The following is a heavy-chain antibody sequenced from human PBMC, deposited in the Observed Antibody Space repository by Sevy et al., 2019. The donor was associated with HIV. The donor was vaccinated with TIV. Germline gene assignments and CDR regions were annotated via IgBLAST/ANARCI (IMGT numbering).Heavy chain of an antibody. Sequence: SETLSLTCAVSGGSISSGGYSWSWIRQPPGKGLEWIGYIYHSGSTYYNPSLKSRVTISVDMSKNQFSLKLSSVTAADTAVYYCARGSGYYGSGRPSNWFDPWGQGTLVTVSS. J-gene: IGHJ5*02. CDR1: GGSISSGGYS. CDR2: IYHSGST. CDR3: ARGSGYYGSGRPSNWFDP. D-gene: IGHD3-10*01. V-gene: IGHV4-30-2*01.